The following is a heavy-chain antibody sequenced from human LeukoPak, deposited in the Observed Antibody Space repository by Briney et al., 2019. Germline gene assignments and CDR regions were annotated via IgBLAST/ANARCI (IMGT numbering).Heavy chain of an antibody. D-gene: IGHD3-10*01. CDR1: GYTFTGYY. J-gene: IGHJ4*02. V-gene: IGHV1-2*02. CDR2: INPKSGGT. Sequence: ASVKVSCKASGYTFTGYYMHWVRQAPGQGLEWMGWINPKSGGTNYAQKFQGRVTMTRNTSISTAYMELSSLRSEDTAVYYCASGPAMVRGKRTYYFDYWGQGTLVTVSS. CDR3: ASGPAMVRGKRTYYFDY.